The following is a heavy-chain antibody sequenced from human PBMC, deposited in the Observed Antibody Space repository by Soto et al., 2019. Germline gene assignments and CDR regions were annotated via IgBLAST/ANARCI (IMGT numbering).Heavy chain of an antibody. CDR1: GGSISSGGYY. CDR2: IYYSGST. D-gene: IGHD6-19*01. J-gene: IGHJ6*02. V-gene: IGHV4-31*03. Sequence: QVQLQESGPGLVKPSQTLSLTCTVSGGSISSGGYYWSWIRQHPGKGLEWTGYIYYSGSTYYNPSLKSRVTISVDTSKNQFSLKLSSVTAADTAVYYCATSYSSGWRGYYYGMDVWGQGTTVTVSS. CDR3: ATSYSSGWRGYYYGMDV.